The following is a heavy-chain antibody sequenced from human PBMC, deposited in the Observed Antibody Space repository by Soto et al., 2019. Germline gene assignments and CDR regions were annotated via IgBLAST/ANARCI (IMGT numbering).Heavy chain of an antibody. CDR2: IGTAGDT. D-gene: IGHD4-17*01. CDR1: GFTFSSYD. Sequence: PGGSLRLSRAASGFTFSSYDMHWVRQATGKGLEWVSAIGTAGDTYYPGSVKGRFTISRENAKNSLYLQMNSLRAGDTAVYYCARAHYGDYGMDVWGQGTTVTVS. V-gene: IGHV3-13*01. J-gene: IGHJ6*02. CDR3: ARAHYGDYGMDV.